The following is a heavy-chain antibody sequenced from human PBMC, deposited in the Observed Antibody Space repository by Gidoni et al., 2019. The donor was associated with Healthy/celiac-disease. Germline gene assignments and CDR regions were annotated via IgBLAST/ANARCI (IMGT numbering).Heavy chain of an antibody. CDR3: ARDYRRRIAAAGGNYYYYGMDV. D-gene: IGHD6-13*01. V-gene: IGHV1-2*04. CDR1: GYTFTVYS. CDR2: INPNSGGT. Sequence: QVQLVQSGAEVKKPGPSVNVSCKASGYTFTVYSMHWFRQAPGQGLEWMGWINPNSGGTNYAQKFQGWVTMTRDKSISTAYMELSRLRSDDTAVYYCARDYRRRIAAAGGNYYYYGMDVWGQGTTVTVSS. J-gene: IGHJ6*02.